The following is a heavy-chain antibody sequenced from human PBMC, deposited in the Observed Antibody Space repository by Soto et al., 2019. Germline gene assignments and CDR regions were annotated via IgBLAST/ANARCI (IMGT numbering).Heavy chain of an antibody. CDR2: IWYDGSNK. CDR1: GFTFSSYG. V-gene: IGHV3-33*06. CDR3: AKAKGLLLVY. J-gene: IGHJ4*02. D-gene: IGHD3-22*01. Sequence: QVQLVESGGGVVQPGRSLRLSCAASGFTFSSYGMHWVRQAPGKGLEWVAVIWYDGSNKYYADSVKGRFTISRDNSKNTLYLQMNSLRAEDTAVYYCAKAKGLLLVYWGQGTLVTVSS.